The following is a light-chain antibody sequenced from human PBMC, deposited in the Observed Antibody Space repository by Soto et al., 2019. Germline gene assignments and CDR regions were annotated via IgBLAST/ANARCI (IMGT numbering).Light chain of an antibody. Sequence: QLVLTQPASVSGSPGQSITISCTGTSSDVGGYDFVSWYQQHLGKAPKVIIYDVRNRPSGVSNRFSGSKSGNTASLTISGLQAEDEADYYCTSYTTSSPVVFGGGTKLTVL. CDR1: SSDVGGYDF. CDR3: TSYTTSSPVV. J-gene: IGLJ2*01. V-gene: IGLV2-14*03. CDR2: DVR.